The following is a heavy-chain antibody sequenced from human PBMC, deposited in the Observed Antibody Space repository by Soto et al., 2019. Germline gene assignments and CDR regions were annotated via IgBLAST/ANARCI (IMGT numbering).Heavy chain of an antibody. J-gene: IGHJ4*02. CDR1: GFTFSGSA. V-gene: IGHV3-73*02. CDR3: IASGYSYGYPFDY. D-gene: IGHD5-18*01. CDR2: IRSKANSYAT. Sequence: EVQLVESGGGLVQPGGSLKLSCAASGFTFSGSAMHWVRQASGKGLEWVGRIRSKANSYATAYAASVKGRFTISRDDSKNTAYLQMNSLKTEDTAVYYSIASGYSYGYPFDYWGQGTLVTVSS.